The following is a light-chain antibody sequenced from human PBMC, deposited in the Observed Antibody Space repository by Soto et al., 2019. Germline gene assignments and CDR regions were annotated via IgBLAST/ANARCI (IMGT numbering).Light chain of an antibody. CDR2: GAS. Sequence: DIPMTQSPSSLSASVGDRVTITCRASQSISTYLNWYQQKAGKAPKLLIYGASNLHSGVPSRFSGSGSGTDFTLTINSLQPEDFAAYYCQQSYNTPRTFGQGTKVEIK. CDR3: QQSYNTPRT. V-gene: IGKV1-39*01. CDR1: QSISTY. J-gene: IGKJ1*01.